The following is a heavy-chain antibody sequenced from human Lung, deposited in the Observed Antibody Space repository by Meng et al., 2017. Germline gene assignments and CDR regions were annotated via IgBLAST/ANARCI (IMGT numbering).Heavy chain of an antibody. D-gene: IGHD4-11*01. CDR3: ARAPTTMAHDFDY. CDR1: GGSFSDYY. Sequence: QVQVQQWGAGLLKPLEALSLTCVVSGGSFSDYYWSWIRQPPGKGLEWIGEINHSGSTNYNPSLESRATISVDTSQNNLSLKLSSVTAADSAVYYCARAPTTMAHDFDYWGQGTLVTVSS. CDR2: INHSGST. V-gene: IGHV4-34*01. J-gene: IGHJ4*02.